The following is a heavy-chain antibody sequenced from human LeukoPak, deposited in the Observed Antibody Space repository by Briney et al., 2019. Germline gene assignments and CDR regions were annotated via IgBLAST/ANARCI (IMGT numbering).Heavy chain of an antibody. CDR2: ISYDGSNK. CDR3: ARDGAKGGSGSPYFGY. CDR1: GFTFSSYA. Sequence: GGSLRLSCAASGFTFSSYAMHWVRQAPGKGLEWVAVISYDGSNKYYADSVKGRFTISRDNSKNTLYLQMNSLRAEDTAVYYCARDGAKGGSGSPYFGYWGQGTLVTVSS. D-gene: IGHD3-10*01. J-gene: IGHJ4*02. V-gene: IGHV3-30-3*01.